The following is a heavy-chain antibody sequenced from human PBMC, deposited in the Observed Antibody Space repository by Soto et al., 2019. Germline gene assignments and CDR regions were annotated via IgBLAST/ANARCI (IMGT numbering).Heavy chain of an antibody. Sequence: GSLRLPCAGSGFNLSSYWMSWGRPAPGKGLEWVANIKQDGSEKYYVDSVKGRFTISRDNAKNSLYLQMNSLRAEDTAVYYCARDLASTTIPNYWGQGPLVTVSS. CDR3: ARDLASTTIPNY. CDR2: IKQDGSEK. CDR1: GFNLSSYW. J-gene: IGHJ4*02. D-gene: IGHD4-17*01. V-gene: IGHV3-7*04.